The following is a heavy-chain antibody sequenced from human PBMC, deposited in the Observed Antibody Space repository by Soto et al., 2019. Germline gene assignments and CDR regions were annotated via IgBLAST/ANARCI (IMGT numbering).Heavy chain of an antibody. J-gene: IGHJ4*01. CDR2: IYYSGST. Sequence: IRQPTRKGLEWIGSIYYSGSTYYNPSLKSRVTISVDTSKNQVSLQLSSVTAADKAVYYCASHWYNWNFVPNYF. D-gene: IGHD1-7*01. CDR3: ASHWYNWNFVPNYF. V-gene: IGHV4-39*01.